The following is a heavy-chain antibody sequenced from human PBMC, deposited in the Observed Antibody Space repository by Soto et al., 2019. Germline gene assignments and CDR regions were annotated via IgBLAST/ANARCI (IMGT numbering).Heavy chain of an antibody. CDR2: MNPNSGNT. Sequence: GASVKVSCKASVYTFTSYDITWVRQATGQGLEWMGWMNPNSGNTGYAQKFQGRVTMIRNTSISTAYMELSSLRSEDTAVYYCARGPPFYYYDSSGPHWGQGTLVTISS. J-gene: IGHJ4*02. V-gene: IGHV1-8*01. CDR1: VYTFTSYD. CDR3: ARGPPFYYYDSSGPH. D-gene: IGHD3-22*01.